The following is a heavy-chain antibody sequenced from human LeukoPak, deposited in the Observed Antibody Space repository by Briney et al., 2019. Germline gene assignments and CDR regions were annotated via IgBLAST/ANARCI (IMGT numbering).Heavy chain of an antibody. Sequence: SVKVSCKASGDTFSNHPINWVRQAPGQGLEWLGMIIPIFNSLKYAEKFQGRLTITADKATTTAYLELSNLESDDTAVYYCARDLSTGSYFGYYYYYMDVWGKGTTVTISS. CDR2: IIPIFNSL. CDR1: GDTFSNHP. V-gene: IGHV1-69*06. J-gene: IGHJ6*03. CDR3: ARDLSTGSYFGYYYYYMDV. D-gene: IGHD3-10*02.